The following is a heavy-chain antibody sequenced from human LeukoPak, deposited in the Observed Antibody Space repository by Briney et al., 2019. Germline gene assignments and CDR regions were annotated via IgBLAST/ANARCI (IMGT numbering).Heavy chain of an antibody. J-gene: IGHJ4*02. Sequence: SETLSLTCNISGASMSNYYWVWIRQPPGKGLEWIGSIYHSGTTYSGSTYYNPSLKSRVTISLDTSKNQFSLKVGSMTAADTAVYYCARAPPRLAGDYFDYWGQGTLVTVSS. CDR3: ARAPPRLAGDYFDY. CDR1: GASMSNYY. D-gene: IGHD6-19*01. V-gene: IGHV4-39*07. CDR2: IYHSGTTYSGST.